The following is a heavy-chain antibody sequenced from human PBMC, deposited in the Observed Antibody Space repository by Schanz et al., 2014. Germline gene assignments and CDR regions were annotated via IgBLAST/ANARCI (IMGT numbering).Heavy chain of an antibody. V-gene: IGHV3-21*01. Sequence: EVQLVESGGGLVKPGESLRLSCAASGFIFSAYTMNWVRQAPGKGLEWVSSISSGGRNISYADSLKGRFTISRDNARNSLYLQLNSLRVEDSGVYFCAQTRDTFMVPIDNWGQGVRVIVSS. CDR2: ISSGGRNI. J-gene: IGHJ4*02. CDR1: GFIFSAYT. CDR3: AQTRDTFMVPIDN. D-gene: IGHD3-3*02.